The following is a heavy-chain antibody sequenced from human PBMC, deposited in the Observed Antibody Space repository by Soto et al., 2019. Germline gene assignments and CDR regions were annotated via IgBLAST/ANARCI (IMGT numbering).Heavy chain of an antibody. D-gene: IGHD6-13*01. V-gene: IGHV1-18*01. Sequence: ASVKVSCKASGYTFTSYGISWVRQAPGQGLEWMGWISAYNGNTNYAQKLQGRVTMTTDTSTSTAYMELRSLRSDDTAVYYCARHSSWYTSVGLNFDYWGQGTLVTVSS. CDR3: ARHSSWYTSVGLNFDY. J-gene: IGHJ4*02. CDR2: ISAYNGNT. CDR1: GYTFTSYG.